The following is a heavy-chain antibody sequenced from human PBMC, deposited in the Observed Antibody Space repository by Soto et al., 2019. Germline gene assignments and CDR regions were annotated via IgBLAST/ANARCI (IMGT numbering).Heavy chain of an antibody. CDR2: IYYTGSA. V-gene: IGHV4-61*08. CDR3: GSIAASADYYGMDV. Sequence: SETLSLTCTVSGDSVTGGASSWSWIRQPPGKGLEWIGYIYYTGSADYNPSLKSRVTISIDTSKNQFSLKLSSVTAADTAVYFCGSIAASADYYGMDVWGQGTTVT. CDR1: GDSVTGGASS. J-gene: IGHJ6*02. D-gene: IGHD6-13*01.